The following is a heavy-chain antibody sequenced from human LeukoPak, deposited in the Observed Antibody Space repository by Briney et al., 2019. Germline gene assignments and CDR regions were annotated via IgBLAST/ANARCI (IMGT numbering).Heavy chain of an antibody. V-gene: IGHV1-2*04. CDR2: ISPNSGGT. CDR1: GYTFTGYY. J-gene: IGHJ4*02. D-gene: IGHD6-19*01. CDR3: ATTSLIAVAGID. Sequence: GASVKVSCKASGYTFTGYYMHWVRQAPGQGLEWMGWISPNSGGTNYAQKFQGWVTMTRDTSISTAYMELSSLRSEDTAVYYCATTSLIAVAGIDWGQGTLVTVSS.